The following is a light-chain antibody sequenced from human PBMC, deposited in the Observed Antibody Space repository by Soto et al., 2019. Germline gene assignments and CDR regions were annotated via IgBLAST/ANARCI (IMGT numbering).Light chain of an antibody. CDR3: AAWDDSLYV. Sequence: QSALTQPPSASGTPGQRVTISCSGSSSNIGKNTVNWYQQLPGSAPKLLIYSNTQRPLGVPVRFSGSKSATSASLAISGLQSEDEATYYCAAWDDSLYVFGTGTKLTVL. CDR1: SSNIGKNT. CDR2: SNT. V-gene: IGLV1-44*01. J-gene: IGLJ1*01.